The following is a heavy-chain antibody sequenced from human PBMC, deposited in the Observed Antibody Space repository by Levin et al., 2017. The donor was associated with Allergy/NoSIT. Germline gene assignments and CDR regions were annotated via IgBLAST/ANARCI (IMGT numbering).Heavy chain of an antibody. CDR2: ISGESRTI. CDR1: GFTFSSYA. CDR3: VSYRDGPYIHIAD. Sequence: GGSLRLSCVVSGFTFSSYAMSWIRQTPDKGLEWISIISGESRTIYYADSVRGRFTISRDNSKNTLYLQMNSLTAEDTALYYCVSYRDGPYIHIADWGQGTLVTVSS. D-gene: IGHD2-21*01. J-gene: IGHJ4*02. V-gene: IGHV3-23*01.